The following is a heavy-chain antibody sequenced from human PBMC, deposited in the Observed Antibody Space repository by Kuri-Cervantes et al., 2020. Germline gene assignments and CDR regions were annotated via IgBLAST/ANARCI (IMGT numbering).Heavy chain of an antibody. CDR3: AREMDYYESSGSDAFDI. J-gene: IGHJ3*02. CDR1: GYTFTSYG. V-gene: IGHV1-18*01. D-gene: IGHD3-22*01. CDR2: ISAYNGNT. Sequence: ASVKVSCKASGYTFTSYGISWVRQAPGQGLEWMGWISAYNGNTNYAQKLQGRVTMTRDTSISTAYMELSRLRSDDTAVYYCAREMDYYESSGSDAFDIWGQGTMVTVSS.